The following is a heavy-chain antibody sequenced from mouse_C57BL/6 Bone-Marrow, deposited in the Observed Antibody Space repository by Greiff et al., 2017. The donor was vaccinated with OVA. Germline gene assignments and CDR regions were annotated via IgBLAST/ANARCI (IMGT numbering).Heavy chain of an antibody. CDR1: GFNIKNTY. CDR2: IDPANGNT. Sequence: VQLKESVAELVRPGASVKLSCTASGFNIKNTYMHWVKQRPEQGLEWIGRIDPANGNTKYAPKFQGKATITADTSSNTAYMQLSSLTTEDSAIYYCAKGYYYGSSWFAYWGQGTLVTVSA. CDR3: AKGYYYGSSWFAY. V-gene: IGHV14-3*01. D-gene: IGHD1-1*01. J-gene: IGHJ3*01.